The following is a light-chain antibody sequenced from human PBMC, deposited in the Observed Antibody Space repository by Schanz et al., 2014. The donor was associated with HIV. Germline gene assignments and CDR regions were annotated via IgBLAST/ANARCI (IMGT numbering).Light chain of an antibody. Sequence: QSVLTQPPSASGTPGQRVTISCSGSSSNIRINTVHWYQQFPGTAPKLLIYSNSRRPSGVPDRFSGSKSGTSVSLAITGLQAEDEADYYCLSYDRSLSGPYVFGTGTKLTVL. CDR1: SSNIRINT. V-gene: IGLV1-44*01. CDR2: SNS. J-gene: IGLJ1*01. CDR3: LSYDRSLSGPYV.